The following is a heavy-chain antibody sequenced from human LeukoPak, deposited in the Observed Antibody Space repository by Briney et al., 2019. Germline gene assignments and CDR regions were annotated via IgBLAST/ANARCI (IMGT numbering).Heavy chain of an antibody. Sequence: PSETLSLTCTVSGGSINNYYWSWIRQPPGKGLEWIGYIYYSGSTNYNPSLKSRVTMSVDTSQNQFSLKLSSVTAADTAVYYCVRDRSYYDSSGYYHPNWFDPWGQGTLVTVSS. V-gene: IGHV4-59*12. CDR3: VRDRSYYDSSGYYHPNWFDP. CDR1: GGSINNYY. J-gene: IGHJ5*02. D-gene: IGHD3-22*01. CDR2: IYYSGST.